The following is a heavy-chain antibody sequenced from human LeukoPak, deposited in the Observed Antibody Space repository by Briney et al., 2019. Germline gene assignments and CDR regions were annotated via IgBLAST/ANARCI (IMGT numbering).Heavy chain of an antibody. CDR3: GRVATGFVSSNWYFHL. Sequence: GASVKVSCKASGYTFTGYYMHWVRQAPGQGLEWMGWINPNSGGANYAQKFQGRVTMTRDTSISTAYMELSRLGSDDTAVYYCGRVATGFVSSNWYFHLWGRGTLVTVSS. D-gene: IGHD1-14*01. CDR1: GYTFTGYY. V-gene: IGHV1-2*02. CDR2: INPNSGGA. J-gene: IGHJ2*01.